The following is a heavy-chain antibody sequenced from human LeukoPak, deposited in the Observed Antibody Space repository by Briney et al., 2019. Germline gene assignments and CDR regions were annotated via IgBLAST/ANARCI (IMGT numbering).Heavy chain of an antibody. V-gene: IGHV3-20*04. CDR3: ARDSSSSWYYYYYYMDV. D-gene: IGHD6-13*01. CDR1: GFTFDDYA. CDR2: INWNGVSK. J-gene: IGHJ6*03. Sequence: GGSLRLSCAASGFTFDDYAMHWVRQAPGKGLEWVSGINWNGVSKGYADSVKGRFTISRDNAKNSLYLQMNSLRPEDTAVYYCARDSSSSWYYYYYYMDVWGKGTTVTVSS.